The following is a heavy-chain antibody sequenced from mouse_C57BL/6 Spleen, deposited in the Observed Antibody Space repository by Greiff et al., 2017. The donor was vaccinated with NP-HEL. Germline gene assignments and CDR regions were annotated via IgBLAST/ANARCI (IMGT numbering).Heavy chain of an antibody. Sequence: EVHLVESGGGLVKPGGSLKLSCAASGFTFSDYGMHWVRQAPEKGLEWVAYISSGSSTIYYADTVKGRFTISRDNAKNTLFLQMTSLRSEDTAMYYCAMAFYALYAMDYWGQGTSVTVSS. CDR1: GFTFSDYG. V-gene: IGHV5-17*01. J-gene: IGHJ4*01. CDR3: AMAFYALYAMDY. CDR2: ISSGSSTI. D-gene: IGHD2-10*01.